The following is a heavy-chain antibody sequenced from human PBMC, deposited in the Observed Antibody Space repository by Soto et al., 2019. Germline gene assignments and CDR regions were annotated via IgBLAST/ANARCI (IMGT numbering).Heavy chain of an antibody. CDR1: GFTFSSYG. V-gene: IGHV3-30*18. Sequence: GGSLRLSCAASGFTFSSYGMHWVRQAPGKGLEWVAVISYDGSNKYYADSVKGRFTISRDNSKNTLDLQMNSLRAEDTAVYYCAKGIKGRITMVRGVMPWFDPWGQGTLVTVSS. CDR2: ISYDGSNK. CDR3: AKGIKGRITMVRGVMPWFDP. D-gene: IGHD3-10*01. J-gene: IGHJ5*02.